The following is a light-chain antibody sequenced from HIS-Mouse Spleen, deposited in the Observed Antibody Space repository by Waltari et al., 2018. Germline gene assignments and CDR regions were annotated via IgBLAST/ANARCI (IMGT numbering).Light chain of an antibody. V-gene: IGLV1-44*01. J-gene: IGLJ3*02. Sequence: QSVLTQPPSASGTPGQRVTISCSGRSSNIGRTTVNWYQQLPGTAPKLLIYSNNQRPSGVPDRFSGSKSGTSASLAISGLQSEDEADYYCAAWDDSLNGWVFGGGTKLTVL. CDR2: SNN. CDR3: AAWDDSLNGWV. CDR1: SSNIGRTT.